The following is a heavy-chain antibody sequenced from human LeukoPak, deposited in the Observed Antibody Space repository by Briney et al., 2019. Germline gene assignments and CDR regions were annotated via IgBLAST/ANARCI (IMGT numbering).Heavy chain of an antibody. CDR1: GYTLTELS. Sequence: ASVKVSCKVSGYTLTELSMHWVRQAPGKGLEWMGDFDPEDGETIYAQKFQGRVTMTEYTSTDTAYMELSSLRSEDTAVYYCASSRIAYCSGGSCYPNDYSGPGTLVTVSS. V-gene: IGHV1-24*01. J-gene: IGHJ4*02. CDR2: FDPEDGET. D-gene: IGHD2-15*01. CDR3: ASSRIAYCSGGSCYPNDY.